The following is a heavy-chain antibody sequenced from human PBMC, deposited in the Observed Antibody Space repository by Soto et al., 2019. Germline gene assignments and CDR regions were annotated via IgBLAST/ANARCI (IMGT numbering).Heavy chain of an antibody. J-gene: IGHJ4*02. CDR2: INPNGGGT. CDR3: ARDMYYDSSGYFVY. CDR1: GYTFTGYY. D-gene: IGHD3-22*01. Sequence: QVQLVQSGAEVKKPGASVKVSCKASGYTFTGYYMHWVRQAPGQGLEWMGWINPNGGGTNYAQKFQGWVTMTRDTSISTAYMELSRLRSDDTAVYYCARDMYYDSSGYFVYWGQGTLVTVSS. V-gene: IGHV1-2*04.